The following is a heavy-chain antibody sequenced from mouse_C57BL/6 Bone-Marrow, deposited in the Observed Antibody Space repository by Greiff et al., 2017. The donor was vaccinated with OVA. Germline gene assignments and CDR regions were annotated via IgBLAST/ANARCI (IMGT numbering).Heavy chain of an antibody. D-gene: IGHD1-1*01. J-gene: IGHJ2*01. V-gene: IGHV5-6*01. Sequence: EVKVVESGGDLVKPGGSLKLSCAASGFTFSSYGMSWVRQTPDKRLEWVATISSGGSYTYYPDSVKGRFTISRDNAKNTLYLQMSSLKSEDTAMYYWARQVTVRANYFDYWGQGTTLTVSS. CDR2: ISSGGSYT. CDR1: GFTFSSYG. CDR3: ARQVTVRANYFDY.